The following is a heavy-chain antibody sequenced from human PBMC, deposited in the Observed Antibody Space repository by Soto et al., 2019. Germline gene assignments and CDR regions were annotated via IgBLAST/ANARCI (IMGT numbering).Heavy chain of an antibody. J-gene: IGHJ6*03. V-gene: IGHV4-31*03. CDR1: GGSISSGGYY. D-gene: IGHD3-3*01. CDR3: ARAYYDFWSGYYNTSLYYYYSYMDV. Sequence: SETPSLTCTVSGGSISSGGYYWSWIRQHPGKGLEWIGYIYYSGSTYYNPSLKSRVTISVDTSKNQFSLKLSSVTAADTAVYYCARAYYDFWSGYYNTSLYYYYSYMDVWGKGTTVTVSS. CDR2: IYYSGST.